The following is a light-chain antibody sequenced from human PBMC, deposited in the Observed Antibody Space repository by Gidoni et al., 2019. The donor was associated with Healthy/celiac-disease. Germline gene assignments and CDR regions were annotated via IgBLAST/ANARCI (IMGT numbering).Light chain of an antibody. CDR3: QQSYSTLRT. V-gene: IGKV1-39*01. Sequence: DLQMTQLPPSLSASVGDRVTITCRASQSISSYLNWYQQKPGKAPKLLIYAASSLQSGVPSRFSGSGSGTDFTLTISSLQPEDFATYYCQQSYSTLRTFGQXTKVEIK. CDR2: AAS. CDR1: QSISSY. J-gene: IGKJ1*01.